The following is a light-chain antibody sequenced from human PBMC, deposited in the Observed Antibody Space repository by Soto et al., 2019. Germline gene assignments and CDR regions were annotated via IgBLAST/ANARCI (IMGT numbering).Light chain of an antibody. J-gene: IGLJ2*01. CDR2: DVS. Sequence: QSALTQPASVSGSPGQSITISCTGTSSDVGGYNYVSWYQQHPGKAPKLMIYDVSNRPSGVSNRFSGSKSGNTASLTISGLQAEDDADYYCCSYPSSSTLVVFGGGTELTVL. V-gene: IGLV2-14*01. CDR1: SSDVGGYNY. CDR3: CSYPSSSTLVV.